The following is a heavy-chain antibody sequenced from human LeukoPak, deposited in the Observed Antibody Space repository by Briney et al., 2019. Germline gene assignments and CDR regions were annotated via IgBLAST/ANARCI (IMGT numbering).Heavy chain of an antibody. CDR1: GFTFSDRY. CDR3: ARGHYGLDV. J-gene: IGHJ6*02. V-gene: IGHV3-11*01. Sequence: GGSLRLSCAASGFTFSDRYMSWIRQAPGKGLEWVSYIDGNALSIYYGDSVKGRFTISRDSAKNSVYLQMNSLRAEDTAVYYCARGHYGLDVWGQGTTVIVSS. CDR2: IDGNALSI.